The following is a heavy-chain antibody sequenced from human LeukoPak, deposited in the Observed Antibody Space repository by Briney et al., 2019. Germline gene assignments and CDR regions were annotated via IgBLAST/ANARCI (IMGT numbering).Heavy chain of an antibody. D-gene: IGHD1-26*01. CDR2: INPNSGGT. Sequence: ASVKVSCKASGYTFTGYYMHWVRQAPGQGLEWMGWINPNSGGTNYAQKFQGRVTMTRDTSISTAYMELSRLRSDDTAVYYCARVVRRLWEKGSSYFDYWGQGTLVTVSS. CDR1: GYTFTGYY. J-gene: IGHJ4*02. CDR3: ARVVRRLWEKGSSYFDY. V-gene: IGHV1-2*02.